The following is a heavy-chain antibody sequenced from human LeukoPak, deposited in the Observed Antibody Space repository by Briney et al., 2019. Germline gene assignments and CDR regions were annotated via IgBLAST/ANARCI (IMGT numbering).Heavy chain of an antibody. J-gene: IGHJ4*02. CDR1: GFTFSHYG. Sequence: GGSLRLSCAASGFTFSHYGMHWVRQAPGKGLEWVGRIKSKTDGGTTDYAAPVKGRFTISRDDSKNTLYLQMNSLKTEDTAVYYCTTSPRDFWSGYSDHWGQGTLVTVSS. D-gene: IGHD3-3*01. V-gene: IGHV3-15*01. CDR2: IKSKTDGGTT. CDR3: TTSPRDFWSGYSDH.